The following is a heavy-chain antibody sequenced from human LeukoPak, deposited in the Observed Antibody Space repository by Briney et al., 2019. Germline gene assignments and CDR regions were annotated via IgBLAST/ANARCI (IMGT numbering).Heavy chain of an antibody. J-gene: IGHJ3*02. CDR3: ARLKGAAFDI. CDR1: GFTFSSYE. V-gene: IGHV3-48*03. Sequence: GGPLRLSCALSGFTFSSYEMNWVRHAPGKGVEWVSYITSSDRHIYYADSVKGRFTISRDNDKNSLYLQMNSLRGEDTAIYYCARLKGAAFDIWGQGTMVTVSS. CDR2: ITSSDRHI.